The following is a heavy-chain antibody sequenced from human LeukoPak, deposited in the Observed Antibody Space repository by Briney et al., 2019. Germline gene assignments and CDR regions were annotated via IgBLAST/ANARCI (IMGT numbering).Heavy chain of an antibody. V-gene: IGHV3-48*01. D-gene: IGHD3-22*01. CDR3: AKYDLLYRYYYDSSGDFDY. J-gene: IGHJ4*02. Sequence: SGGSLRLSCAASGFTFSSYSMNWVRQAPGKGLEWVSYISSSSSTIYYADSVKGRFTISRDNAKNSLYLQMNSLRAEDTAVYYCAKYDLLYRYYYDSSGDFDYWGQGTLVTVSS. CDR1: GFTFSSYS. CDR2: ISSSSSTI.